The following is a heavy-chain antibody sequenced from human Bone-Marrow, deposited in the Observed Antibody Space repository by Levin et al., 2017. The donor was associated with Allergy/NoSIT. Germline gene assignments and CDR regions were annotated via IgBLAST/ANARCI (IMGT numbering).Heavy chain of an antibody. J-gene: IGHJ4*02. Sequence: GGSLRLSCAASGFNFRDYYMGWIRQAPGKGPEWISHISGSEDTIYYADSVKGRFTISRDNAKDSLYLQMNSLKTEDTALYYCARDRHDLWSETPFDYWGQGTLVTVSS. CDR1: GFNFRDYY. V-gene: IGHV3-11*01. CDR2: ISGSEDTI. D-gene: IGHD3-3*01. CDR3: ARDRHDLWSETPFDY.